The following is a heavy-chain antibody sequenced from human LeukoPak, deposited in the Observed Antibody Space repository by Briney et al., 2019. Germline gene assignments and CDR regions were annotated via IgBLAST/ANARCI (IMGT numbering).Heavy chain of an antibody. D-gene: IGHD6-19*01. V-gene: IGHV1-18*01. Sequence: ASVKVSCKASGYTFTSYGISRVRQAPGQGVEWVGLISAYNGKTNYAQKLQGRVTMTTDTSTNTAYLELRSLRSDDTAVYYCARVTVEVAGRYFDYWGQGTLVTVSS. CDR2: ISAYNGKT. J-gene: IGHJ4*02. CDR3: ARVTVEVAGRYFDY. CDR1: GYTFTSYG.